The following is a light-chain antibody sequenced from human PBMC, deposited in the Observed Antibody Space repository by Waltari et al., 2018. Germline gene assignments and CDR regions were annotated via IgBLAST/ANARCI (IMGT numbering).Light chain of an antibody. CDR1: SYNIGSNT. J-gene: IGLJ2*01. V-gene: IGLV1-44*01. Sequence: QSVLTQPPSASGTPGQRVPISCSGSSYNIGSNTVNWYQQLPGTAPKLLIYSNNQRPSGVPDRFSGSKSGTSASLAISGLQSEDEADYYCAAWDDSLNGVVFGGGTKLTVL. CDR2: SNN. CDR3: AAWDDSLNGVV.